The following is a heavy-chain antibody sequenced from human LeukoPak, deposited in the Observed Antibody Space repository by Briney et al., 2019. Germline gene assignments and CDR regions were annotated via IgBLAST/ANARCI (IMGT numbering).Heavy chain of an antibody. CDR3: ARDRRDIVVVPAAMDYYYYGMDV. CDR1: GGSISSYY. V-gene: IGHV4-59*01. Sequence: SETLSLTCTVSGGSISSYYWSWIRQPPGKGLEWVGYIYYSVSTNYNPSLKSRVTISVDTSKNQFSLKLSSVTAADTAVYYCARDRRDIVVVPAAMDYYYYGMDVWGKGTTVTVSS. D-gene: IGHD2-2*01. CDR2: IYYSVST. J-gene: IGHJ6*04.